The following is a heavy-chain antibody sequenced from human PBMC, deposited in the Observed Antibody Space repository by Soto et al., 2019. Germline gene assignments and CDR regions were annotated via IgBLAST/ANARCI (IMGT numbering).Heavy chain of an antibody. CDR2: ISGSGDST. CDR1: GFTFNRYG. J-gene: IGHJ4*02. Sequence: GGSLRLSCAASGFTFNRYGMSWVRQAPGKGLEWVSAISGSGDSTYYADSVKGRFTISRDSSNNTLYLQMNNLRADDTALYFCVKLRLELLYLDSWGLGALVTVS. CDR3: VKLRLELLYLDS. D-gene: IGHD1-7*01. V-gene: IGHV3-23*01.